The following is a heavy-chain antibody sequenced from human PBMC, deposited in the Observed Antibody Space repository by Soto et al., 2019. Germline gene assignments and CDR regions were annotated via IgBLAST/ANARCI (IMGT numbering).Heavy chain of an antibody. CDR1: GFTFSSYW. V-gene: IGHV3-74*01. CDR2: INSDVSST. CDR3: ARATGLDVDD. J-gene: IGHJ4*02. Sequence: PGGSLRLSCAASGFTFSSYWLHWVRQAPGKGLVWVSRINSDVSSTSYADSVKGRFTISRDNAKNTLYLQMNSLRVEDTAVYYCARATGLDVDDWGQGILVTVSS. D-gene: IGHD3-9*01.